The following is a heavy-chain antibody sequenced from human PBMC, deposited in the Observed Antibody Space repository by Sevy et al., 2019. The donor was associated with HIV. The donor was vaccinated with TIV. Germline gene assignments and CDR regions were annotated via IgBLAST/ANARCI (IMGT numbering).Heavy chain of an antibody. V-gene: IGHV3-30*02. J-gene: IGHJ6*02. D-gene: IGHD2-8*01. CDR1: GFTFSTYD. CDR3: ARGRKTTQEWLEELDYYYGMDV. Sequence: GGSLRLSCAASGFTFSTYDMHWVRQAPGKGLEWVAYIRYDGSNKYYGESVRGRFTISRDNSKSTLYVQLNSLRAEDTAVYYCARGRKTTQEWLEELDYYYGMDVWGQGTSVTVSS. CDR2: IRYDGSNK.